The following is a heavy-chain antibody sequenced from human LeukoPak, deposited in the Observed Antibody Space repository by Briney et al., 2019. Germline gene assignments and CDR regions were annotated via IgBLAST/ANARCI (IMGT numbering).Heavy chain of an antibody. V-gene: IGHV1-46*03. Sequence: ASVKISCKASGYTFTSYNMHWVRHAPGQGLEWMGIINPSGGSTSYAQKFQGRVTMTRDTSTSTVYMELSSLRSDDTPVYYCARAVSVVVPAAIVFNYWRQGTLVTVSS. CDR3: ARAVSVVVPAAIVFNY. CDR2: INPSGGST. J-gene: IGHJ4*02. CDR1: GYTFTSYN. D-gene: IGHD2-2*01.